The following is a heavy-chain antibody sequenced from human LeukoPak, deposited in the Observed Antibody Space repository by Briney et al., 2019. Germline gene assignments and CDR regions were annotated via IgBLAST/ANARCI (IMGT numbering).Heavy chain of an antibody. D-gene: IGHD6-19*01. CDR2: ISYDGSNK. J-gene: IGHJ4*02. Sequence: GGSLRLSCAASGFTFSSYGMHWVRQAPGKGLEWVAVISYDGSNKYYADSVKGRFTISRDNSKNTLYLQMNSLRAEDTAVYYCAKDGGHSSGWYDRHYFDYWGQGTLVTVSS. CDR3: AKDGGHSSGWYDRHYFDY. V-gene: IGHV3-30*18. CDR1: GFTFSSYG.